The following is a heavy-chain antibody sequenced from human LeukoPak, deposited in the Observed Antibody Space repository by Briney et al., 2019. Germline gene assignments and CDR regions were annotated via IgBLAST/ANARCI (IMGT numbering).Heavy chain of an antibody. J-gene: IGHJ4*02. CDR3: ARGSAYSSGWYLYY. Sequence: ASVKVSCKASGGTFSSYAISWVRQALGQGLEWMGWISAYNGNINYAQKLQGRVTMTTDTSTSTAYLELRSLRSDDTAVYYCARGSAYSSGWYLYYWGQGTLVTVSS. V-gene: IGHV1-18*01. CDR2: ISAYNGNI. D-gene: IGHD6-19*01. CDR1: GGTFSSYA.